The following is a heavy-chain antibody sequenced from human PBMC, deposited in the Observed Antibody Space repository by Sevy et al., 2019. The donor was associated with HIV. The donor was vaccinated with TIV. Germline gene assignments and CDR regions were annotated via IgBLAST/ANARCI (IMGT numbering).Heavy chain of an antibody. D-gene: IGHD3-3*01. Sequence: GGSLRLSCAASAFSFSTYAMTWVRQAPGKGLEWVSGISGSGTSPYYTDSVKGRFTISRDNSKNTVYLQMNNLRAEDTAVYYCGKVSIFGVGGFYDYWGQGTLVTVSS. CDR1: AFSFSTYA. CDR2: ISGSGTSP. J-gene: IGHJ4*02. CDR3: GKVSIFGVGGFYDY. V-gene: IGHV3-23*01.